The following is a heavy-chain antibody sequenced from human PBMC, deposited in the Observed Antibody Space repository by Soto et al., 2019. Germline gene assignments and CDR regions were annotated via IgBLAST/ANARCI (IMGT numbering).Heavy chain of an antibody. D-gene: IGHD3-22*01. V-gene: IGHV4-39*02. J-gene: IGHJ4*02. CDR2: IYYSGST. Sequence: SETLSLTCTVSGGSIGSSSYYWGWIRQPPGKGLEWIGSIYYSGSTYYNPSLKSRVTISVDTSKNQFSLKLSSVTAADTAVYYCARERSGYYYDYWGQGTLVTVSS. CDR1: GGSIGSSSYY. CDR3: ARERSGYYYDY.